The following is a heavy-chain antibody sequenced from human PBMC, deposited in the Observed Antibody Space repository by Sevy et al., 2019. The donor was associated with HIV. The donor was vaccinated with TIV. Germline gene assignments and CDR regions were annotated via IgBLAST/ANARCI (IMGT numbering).Heavy chain of an antibody. CDR3: ARHLWSNAPKRYCTGISCYPFDP. CDR2: YHYSGSI. D-gene: IGHD2-2*01. V-gene: IGHV4-39*01. J-gene: IGHJ5*02. CDR1: SGSISSGSYY. Sequence: SETLSLICTVSSGSISSGSYYWGWIRQPPGKGLEWIGSYHYSGSIYYNPSLRSRVTISADTSKSQLSLKLRSVTAADTAMYYCARHLWSNAPKRYCTGISCYPFDPWGQGTPVTVSS.